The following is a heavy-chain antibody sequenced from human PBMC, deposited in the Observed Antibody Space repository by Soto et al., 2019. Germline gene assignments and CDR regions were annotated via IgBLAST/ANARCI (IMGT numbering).Heavy chain of an antibody. V-gene: IGHV4-59*08. CDR2: IYYSGST. Sequence: QVQLQESGPGLVKPSETLSLTCTVSGGSISSYYWSWIRQPPGKGLEWIGYIYYSGSTNYSPSLKSRVTLSVDTSKNQVSLKLSSVTAADTAVYYCARRWGATCDFWGQGTLVTVSS. J-gene: IGHJ4*02. D-gene: IGHD1-26*01. CDR1: GGSISSYY. CDR3: ARRWGATCDF.